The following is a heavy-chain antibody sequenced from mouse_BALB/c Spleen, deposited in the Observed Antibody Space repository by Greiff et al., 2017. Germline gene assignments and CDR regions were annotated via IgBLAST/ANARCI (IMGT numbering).Heavy chain of an antibody. J-gene: IGHJ2*01. CDR2: IYPSDSYT. CDR1: GYTFTSYW. V-gene: IGHV1-69*02. Sequence: QVQLQQPGAELVRPGASVKLSCKASGYTFTSYWINWVKQRPGQGLEWIGNIYPSDSYTNYNQKFKDKATLTVDKSSSTAYMQLSSPTSEDSAVYYCTREGGVITTVVAPFDYWGQGTTLTVSS. D-gene: IGHD1-1*01. CDR3: TREGGVITTVVAPFDY.